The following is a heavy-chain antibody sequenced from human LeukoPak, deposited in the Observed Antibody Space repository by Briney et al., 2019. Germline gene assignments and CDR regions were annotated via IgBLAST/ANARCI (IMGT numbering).Heavy chain of an antibody. CDR3: ARGVVRGPSRYYYYMDV. CDR1: GYTFTSYD. J-gene: IGHJ6*03. Sequence: GASVKVSCKASGYTFTSYDINWVRQATGQGLEWMGWMNPNSGNTGYAQKFQGRVTITRNTSISTAYMELSSLRSEDTAVYYCARGVVRGPSRYYYYMDVWGKGTTVTVSS. D-gene: IGHD3-10*01. V-gene: IGHV1-8*03. CDR2: MNPNSGNT.